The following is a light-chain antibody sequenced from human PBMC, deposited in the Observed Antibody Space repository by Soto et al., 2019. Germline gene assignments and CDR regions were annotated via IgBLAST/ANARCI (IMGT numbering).Light chain of an antibody. CDR2: AAS. J-gene: IGKJ4*01. CDR1: QIISSY. CDR3: QQSYGTPPT. Sequence: DIQMTQSPSSLSASVGDRVTITCRASQIISSYLNWYQQKPGKAPKLLIYAASSLQSGVPSRFSGNGSGTDFTLTISTLQPEDFATYYCQQSYGTPPTFGGGTKVEIK. V-gene: IGKV1-39*01.